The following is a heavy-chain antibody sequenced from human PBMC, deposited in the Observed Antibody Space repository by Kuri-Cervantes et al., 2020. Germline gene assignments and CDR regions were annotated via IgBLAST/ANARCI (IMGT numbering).Heavy chain of an antibody. CDR2: INPNSGGT. CDR1: GYTFTGYY. CDR3: ARGMWRISGSYDY. V-gene: IGHV1-2*02. Sequence: ASVKVSCKASGYTFTGYYMHWVRQAPGQGLEWMGWINPNSGGTNYAQKFQGRVTMTRDTSISTAYMELSRLRSDDTAVYYCARGMWRISGSYDYWGHGTLVTVSS. J-gene: IGHJ4*01. D-gene: IGHD1-26*01.